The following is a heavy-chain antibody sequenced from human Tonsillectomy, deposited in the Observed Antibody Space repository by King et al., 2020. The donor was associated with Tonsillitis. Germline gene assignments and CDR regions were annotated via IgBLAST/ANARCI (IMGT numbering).Heavy chain of an antibody. D-gene: IGHD2-21*02. V-gene: IGHV4-39*01. CDR3: ARLVTAMRTYYYYYGMDV. CDR2: FYYSGST. J-gene: IGHJ6*02. Sequence: QLQESGPGLVKPSETLSLTCTVSGGSISSSSYYWGWIRQPPGKGLEWIGSFYYSGSTYYNPSLKSRVTISVDTSKNQFSLNLSSVTAADTAVYYCARLVTAMRTYYYYYGMDVWGQGTTVTVSS. CDR1: GGSISSSSYY.